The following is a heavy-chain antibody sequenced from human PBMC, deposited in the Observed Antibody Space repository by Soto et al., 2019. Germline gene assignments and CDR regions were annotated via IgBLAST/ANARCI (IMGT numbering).Heavy chain of an antibody. CDR1: GFSLTTSGVG. CDR2: IYWDDDK. CDR3: AHRVLRTVFGLVTTTAIYFDF. D-gene: IGHD3-3*01. V-gene: IGHV2-5*02. J-gene: IGHJ4*02. Sequence: QITLNESGPTLVTPTQTLTLTCTFSGFSLTTSGVGVGWIRQSPGKAPEWLALIYWDDDKRYSPSLKCRLTITKDTSKNQVVLTMANLDPADTATYYCAHRVLRTVFGLVTTTAIYFDFWGQGTPVAVSS.